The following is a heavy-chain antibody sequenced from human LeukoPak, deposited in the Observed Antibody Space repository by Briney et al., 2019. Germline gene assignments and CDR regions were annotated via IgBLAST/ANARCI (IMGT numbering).Heavy chain of an antibody. CDR1: GFSLSNARMG. Sequence: SGPTLVNPTETLTLTCTVPGFSLSNARMGVSWIRQPPGKALEWLAHISSNDEKSYSTSLKSRLTISKDTSKSQVVLTMTNMDPVDTATYYCAREFYDSSGYGDDAFDIWGQGTMVTVSS. V-gene: IGHV2-26*01. CDR3: AREFYDSSGYGDDAFDI. J-gene: IGHJ3*02. CDR2: ISSNDEK. D-gene: IGHD3-22*01.